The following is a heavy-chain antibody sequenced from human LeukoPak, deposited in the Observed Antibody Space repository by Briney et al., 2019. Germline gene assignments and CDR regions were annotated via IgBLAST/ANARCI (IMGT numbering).Heavy chain of an antibody. CDR3: ARDRSGYDYWYFDY. CDR2: IYTSGST. CDR1: GGSISSYY. J-gene: IGHJ4*02. V-gene: IGHV4-4*07. D-gene: IGHD5-12*01. Sequence: SETLSLTCTVSGGSISSYYWSWIRQLAGKGLEWIGRIYTSGSTNYNPSLKSRVTMSVDTSKNQFSLKLSSVTAADTAVYYCARDRSGYDYWYFDYWGQGTLVTVSS.